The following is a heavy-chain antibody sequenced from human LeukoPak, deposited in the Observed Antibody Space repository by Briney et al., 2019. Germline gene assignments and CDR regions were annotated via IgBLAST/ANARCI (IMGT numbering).Heavy chain of an antibody. CDR2: MNPNSGST. CDR3: ARGRSTGYPYYFEY. CDR1: GYTFTSYD. Sequence: GASVKVSCKASGYTFTSYDINWVRQATGRGLEWMGWMNPNSGSTGYAQKFQGRVTITRNTSVSTAYMELSGLRSEDTAVYYCARGRSTGYPYYFEYWGQGTLVTVSS. V-gene: IGHV1-8*03. D-gene: IGHD5-12*01. J-gene: IGHJ4*02.